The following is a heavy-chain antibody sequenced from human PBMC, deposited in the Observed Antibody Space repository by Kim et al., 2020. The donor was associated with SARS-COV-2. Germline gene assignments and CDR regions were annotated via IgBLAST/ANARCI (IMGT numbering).Heavy chain of an antibody. CDR1: GFTFSSYS. Sequence: GGSLRLSCAASGFTFSSYSMNWVRQAPGKGLEWVSSISSSSSYIYYADSVKGRFTISRDNAKNSLYLQMNSLRAEDTAVYYCARSPLRYYYGMDVWGQGTTVTVSS. CDR2: ISSSSSYI. V-gene: IGHV3-21*01. J-gene: IGHJ6*02. CDR3: ARSPLRYYYGMDV.